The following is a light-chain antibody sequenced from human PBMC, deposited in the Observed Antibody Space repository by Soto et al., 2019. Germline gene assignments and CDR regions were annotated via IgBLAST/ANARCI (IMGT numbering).Light chain of an antibody. Sequence: QSALTQPPSVSAAPGQKVLISCSGSTFDIGKNYVSWYQHLPGTAPKLIIYDTEKRIAGVPDRFCASKSGTSATLAIRGHQTGDEANYFCGTWDRSLTYYLFGTGTKVTVL. CDR1: TFDIGKNY. J-gene: IGLJ1*01. CDR2: DTE. V-gene: IGLV1-51*01. CDR3: GTWDRSLTYYL.